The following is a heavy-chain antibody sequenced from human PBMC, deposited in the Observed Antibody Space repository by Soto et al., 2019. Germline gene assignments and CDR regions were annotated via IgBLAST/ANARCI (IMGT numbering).Heavy chain of an antibody. CDR3: ARAPPPKYTYGLRGAFDI. J-gene: IGHJ3*02. CDR1: GGSISSGAYY. Sequence: SETLSLTCTVSGGSISSGAYYWSWIRQPPGKGLEWIGYIYYSGSTYYNPSLKSRVTISVDTSKNQFSLNLSSVTAADTAVYYVARAPPPKYTYGLRGAFDIWGQGTMVTVAS. CDR2: IYYSGST. V-gene: IGHV4-30-4*01. D-gene: IGHD5-18*01.